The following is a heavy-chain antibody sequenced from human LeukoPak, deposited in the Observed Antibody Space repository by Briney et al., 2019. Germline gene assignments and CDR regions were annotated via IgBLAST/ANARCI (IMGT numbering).Heavy chain of an antibody. D-gene: IGHD3-10*01. CDR1: GFTFSTYD. CDR3: ARVGAFSVINY. J-gene: IGHJ4*02. V-gene: IGHV3-21*06. Sequence: LGGSLRLSCAVSGFTFSTYDMNWFRQAPGKGLEWVSCISSSSSNIHYADSVKGRFTISRDNAENSLFLQMNSPRAEDTAVYYCARVGAFSVINYWGQGTLVTVSS. CDR2: ISSSSSNI.